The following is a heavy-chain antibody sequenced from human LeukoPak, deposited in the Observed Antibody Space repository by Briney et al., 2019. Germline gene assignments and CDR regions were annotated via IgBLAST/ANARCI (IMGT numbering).Heavy chain of an antibody. CDR3: ARDRWGLRPWPDYYGMDV. J-gene: IGHJ6*02. CDR2: IYYSGST. D-gene: IGHD1-26*01. V-gene: IGHV4-31*03. CDR1: GGSISSGGYY. Sequence: PSETLSLTCTVSGGSISSGGYYWSWIRQHPRKGLEWIGYIYYSGSTYYNPSPKSRVTISVDTSKNQFSLKLSSVTAADTAVYYCARDRWGLRPWPDYYGMDVWGQGTTVTVSS.